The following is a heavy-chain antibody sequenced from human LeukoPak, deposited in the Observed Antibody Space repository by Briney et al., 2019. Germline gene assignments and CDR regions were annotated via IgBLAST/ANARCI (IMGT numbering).Heavy chain of an antibody. CDR1: GFTFSSNAM. CDR2: IYYSGST. CDR3: ARDPPASSGYYPDAFDI. J-gene: IGHJ3*02. D-gene: IGHD3-22*01. V-gene: IGHV4-39*07. Sequence: GSLRLSCAASGFTFSSNAMSWIRQPPGEGLEWIWSIYYSGSTYYNPSLKSRVTISVDTSKNQFSLKLSSVTAADTAVYYCARDPPASSGYYPDAFDIWGQGTMVTVSS.